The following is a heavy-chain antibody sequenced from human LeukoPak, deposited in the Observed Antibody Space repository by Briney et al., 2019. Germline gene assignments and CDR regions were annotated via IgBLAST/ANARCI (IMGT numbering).Heavy chain of an antibody. Sequence: PGGSLRLSCAASGFTFSDYYMSWIRQAPGKGLEWVSYISSSGSTIYYADSVKGRFTISRDNAKNSLYLQMNSLRAEDTAVYYCARDGVRYFDWLLNEFDAFDIWGQGTMVTVSS. D-gene: IGHD3-9*01. CDR1: GFTFSDYY. CDR2: ISSSGSTI. CDR3: ARDGVRYFDWLLNEFDAFDI. V-gene: IGHV3-11*01. J-gene: IGHJ3*02.